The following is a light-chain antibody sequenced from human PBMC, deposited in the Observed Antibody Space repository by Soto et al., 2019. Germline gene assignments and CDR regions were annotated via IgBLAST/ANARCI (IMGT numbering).Light chain of an antibody. CDR1: SSDVGAYNY. CDR2: DVS. Sequence: QSALTQPRSVSGSPGHSVTISCTGTSSDVGAYNYVSWYQQHPAKAPNLMIYDVSKRPSGVPDRFSGSKSGNTASLTISGLQAEDEGDYYCCSYTNSAYVFGTGTKVTVL. V-gene: IGLV2-11*01. J-gene: IGLJ1*01. CDR3: CSYTNSAYV.